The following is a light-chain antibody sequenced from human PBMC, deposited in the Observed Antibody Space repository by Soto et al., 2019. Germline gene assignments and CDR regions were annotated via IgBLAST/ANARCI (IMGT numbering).Light chain of an antibody. CDR1: SSDVGGYHY. Sequence: QSVLTQPASVSGSPGQSITISCTGTSSDVGGYHYVSWYQQHPGKAPKLMIYDVSNRPSGVSNRFSGSKSGNTASLTISGVQAEDEADYYCSSYTSSSTVVFGAGTKLTVL. J-gene: IGLJ2*01. CDR3: SSYTSSSTVV. V-gene: IGLV2-14*01. CDR2: DVS.